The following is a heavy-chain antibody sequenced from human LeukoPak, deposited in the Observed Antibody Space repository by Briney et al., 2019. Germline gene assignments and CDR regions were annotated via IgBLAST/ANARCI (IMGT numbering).Heavy chain of an antibody. CDR2: ISAYNGNT. V-gene: IGHV1-18*01. J-gene: IGHJ4*02. CDR3: ARDSYSSSWYHPGY. Sequence: ASVKVSCKASGYTFTSYGISWVRQAPGQGLEWMGWISAYNGNTNYAQKLQGRVTMTTDTSTSTAYMELRSLRSDDTAVYYCARDSYSSSWYHPGYWGQGTLVTVSS. CDR1: GYTFTSYG. D-gene: IGHD6-13*01.